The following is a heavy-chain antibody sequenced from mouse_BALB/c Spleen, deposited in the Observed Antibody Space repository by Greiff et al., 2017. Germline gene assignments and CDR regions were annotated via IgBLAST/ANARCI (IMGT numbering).Heavy chain of an antibody. CDR3: ARRPMDY. V-gene: IGHV2-2*02. CDR2: IWSGGST. CDR1: GFSLTSYG. J-gene: IGHJ4*01. Sequence: VKLVESGPGLVQPSQSLSITCTVSGFSLTSYGVHWVRQSPGKGLEWLGVIWSGGSTDYNAAFISRMSISKDNSKSQVFFKMNSLQANDTARYYCARRPMDYWGQGTSVTVSS.